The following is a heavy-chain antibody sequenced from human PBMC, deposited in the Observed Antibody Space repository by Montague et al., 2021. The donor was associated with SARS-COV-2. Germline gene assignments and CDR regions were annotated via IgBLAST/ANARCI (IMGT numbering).Heavy chain of an antibody. V-gene: IGHV4-61*08. CDR1: GASISSGAYY. J-gene: IGHJ3*01. CDR3: AIGYCSGGFCYYCYDFDV. CDR2: IHYSGTA. Sequence: SETLSLTCTVSGASISSGAYYWTWIRQSPGKPLEWVGYIHYSGTANYXPSLKSRVTILEDTSRNQFSLNLNSVTAADTAVYYCAIGYCSGGFCYYCYDFDVWGQGTLVTVS. D-gene: IGHD2-15*01.